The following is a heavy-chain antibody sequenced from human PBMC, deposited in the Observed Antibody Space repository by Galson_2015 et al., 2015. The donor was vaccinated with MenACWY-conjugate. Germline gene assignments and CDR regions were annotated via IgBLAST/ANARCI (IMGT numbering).Heavy chain of an antibody. CDR2: IWYDGSNK. CDR3: ARVATGTTQTASYFDL. Sequence: SLRLSCAASGFTFSSYGMHWVRQAPGKGLEWVAVIWYDGSNKYYADSVKGRFTISRDNSKNTLYLQMNSLRAEDTAVYYCARVATGTTQTASYFDLWGRGTLDTVSS. J-gene: IGHJ2*01. CDR1: GFTFSSYG. V-gene: IGHV3-33*01. D-gene: IGHD1-7*01.